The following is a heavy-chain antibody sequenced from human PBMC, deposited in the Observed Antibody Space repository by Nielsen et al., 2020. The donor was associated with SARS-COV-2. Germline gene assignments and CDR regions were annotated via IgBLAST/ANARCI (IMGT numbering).Heavy chain of an antibody. J-gene: IGHJ6*02. CDR2: ISSGGST. Sequence: GESLKISCAASGFTVSSNYMSWVRQAPGKGLEWVSVISSGGSTYYADSVKGRFTISRDNSKNTLYLQMNSLRAEDTAMYYCAREGAGSSVYYGLDVWGQGTTVTVSS. V-gene: IGHV3-53*01. D-gene: IGHD6-13*01. CDR3: AREGAGSSVYYGLDV. CDR1: GFTVSSNY.